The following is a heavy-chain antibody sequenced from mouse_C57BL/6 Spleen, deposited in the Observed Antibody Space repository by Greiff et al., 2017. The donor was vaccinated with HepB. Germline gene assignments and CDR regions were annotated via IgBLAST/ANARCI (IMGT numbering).Heavy chain of an antibody. Sequence: QVQLQQSGAELMKPGASVKLSCKASGYTFTGYWIEWVKQRPGHGLEWIGEILPGSGSTNYNEKFKGKATFTADTTSNTAYMQLSSLTTKDSAIYYCARDWDGYYFDYWGQGTTLTVSS. CDR2: ILPGSGST. D-gene: IGHD4-1*01. V-gene: IGHV1-9*01. CDR1: GYTFTGYW. CDR3: ARDWDGYYFDY. J-gene: IGHJ2*01.